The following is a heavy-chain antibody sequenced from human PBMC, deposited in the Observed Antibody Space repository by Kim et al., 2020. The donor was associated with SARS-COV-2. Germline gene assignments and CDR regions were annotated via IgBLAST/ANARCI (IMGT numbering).Heavy chain of an antibody. CDR1: GGTFRSYA. Sequence: SVKVSCKASGGTFRSYAISWVRQAPGQGLEWLGGIIPVFNIANYAEKFQGRVTISADKSTRTVYMEVSSLRSEDTAVYYCARDLIACSNADCFVVVNGLYYYYGMDAWGQGTTVTVSS. D-gene: IGHD2-21*01. CDR2: IIPVFNIA. CDR3: ARDLIACSNADCFVVVNGLYYYYGMDA. V-gene: IGHV1-69*10. J-gene: IGHJ6*02.